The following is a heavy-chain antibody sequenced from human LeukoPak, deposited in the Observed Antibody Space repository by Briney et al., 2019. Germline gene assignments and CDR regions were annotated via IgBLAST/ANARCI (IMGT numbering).Heavy chain of an antibody. V-gene: IGHV4-4*07. CDR3: ARQDSGWYFDY. Sequence: PSETLSLTCTVSGGSISSYYWSWIRQPAGKGLEWIGRIYSSGSSNYNPSLESRVTMSVDTSKNQFSLKLSSVTAADTAMYYCARQDSGWYFDYWGQGTLVTVSS. J-gene: IGHJ4*02. D-gene: IGHD5-12*01. CDR2: IYSSGSS. CDR1: GGSISSYY.